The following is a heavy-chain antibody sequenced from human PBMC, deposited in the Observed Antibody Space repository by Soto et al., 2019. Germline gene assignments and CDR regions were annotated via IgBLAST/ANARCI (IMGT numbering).Heavy chain of an antibody. Sequence: GGSLRLSCEASGFTFNTFDFHWVRQRKGKGLEWVSGIGTLFDTYYADAVRGRFSISRDNAMNSFYLQMNNLRVDDTAVYFCGRGRSNRFDSSPAPRFDPWGQGILVTVSS. CDR3: GRGRSNRFDSSPAPRFDP. CDR1: GFTFNTFD. D-gene: IGHD2-21*01. CDR2: IGTLFDT. J-gene: IGHJ5*02. V-gene: IGHV3-13*01.